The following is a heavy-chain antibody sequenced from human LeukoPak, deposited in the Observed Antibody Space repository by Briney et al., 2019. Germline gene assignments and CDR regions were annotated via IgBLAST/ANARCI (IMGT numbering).Heavy chain of an antibody. Sequence: ASVKVSCKASGYTFTGYYMHWVRQAPGQGLEWMGWISTYNGDTNYAQKLQGRVTMTTDTSTSTAYMELRSLRSDDTAVYYCARGSSYGFSMGYWGQGTLVTVSS. D-gene: IGHD3-16*01. J-gene: IGHJ4*02. CDR1: GYTFTGYY. CDR3: ARGSSYGFSMGY. CDR2: ISTYNGDT. V-gene: IGHV1-18*04.